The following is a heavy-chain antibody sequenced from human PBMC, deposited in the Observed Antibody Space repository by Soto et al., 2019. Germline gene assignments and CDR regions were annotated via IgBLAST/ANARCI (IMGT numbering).Heavy chain of an antibody. J-gene: IGHJ5*02. CDR2: IYYSGST. CDR1: GGSISSGGYY. CDR3: ERALRDIVLVPAAIGWFDP. D-gene: IGHD2-2*01. V-gene: IGHV4-31*03. Sequence: QVQLQESGPGLVKPSQTLSLTCTVSGGSISSGGYYWSWIRQHPGKGLEWIGYIYYSGSTDYNPSVKSRVTISVDTSKNQFSLKLSSVTDADTDVYYCERALRDIVLVPAAIGWFDPWGQGTLVTVSS.